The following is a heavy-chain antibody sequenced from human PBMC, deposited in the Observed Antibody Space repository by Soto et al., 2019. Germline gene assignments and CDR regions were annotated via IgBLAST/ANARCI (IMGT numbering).Heavy chain of an antibody. V-gene: IGHV4-59*08. CDR2: IYYSGGP. CDR1: DGFTSSYP. CDR3: ARRYASRFDY. J-gene: IGHJ4*02. D-gene: IGHD2-2*01. Sequence: SQALSVTRAVSDGFTSSYPCCWIRLPPWKGLEWIWYIYYSGGPIYIPSFKCRVTISVDTSRIQFSLRLISVTAAVTVVYYCARRYASRFDYRGQGSLGTV.